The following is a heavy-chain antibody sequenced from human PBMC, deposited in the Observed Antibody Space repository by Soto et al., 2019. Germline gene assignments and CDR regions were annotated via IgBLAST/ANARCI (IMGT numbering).Heavy chain of an antibody. J-gene: IGHJ4*02. V-gene: IGHV4-59*01. D-gene: IGHD3-10*01. CDR3: AKDTVRDPFVY. CDR2: IHYSGST. Sequence: SETLSLTCTVSGGSISSYYWSWIRQPPGKGLEWIGYIHYSGSTNYNPSLKSRVTISVDTSKNQFSLKLSSVTAADTAVYYCAKDTVRDPFVYWGQGTLVTVSS. CDR1: GGSISSYY.